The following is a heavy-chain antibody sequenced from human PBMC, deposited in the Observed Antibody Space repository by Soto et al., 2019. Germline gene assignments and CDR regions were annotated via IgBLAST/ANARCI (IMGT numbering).Heavy chain of an antibody. CDR1: GFTVSSIY. CDR2: IYSDGTP. V-gene: IGHV3-53*01. J-gene: IGHJ4*02. Sequence: EVQLVESGGGLIQPGGSLRLSCAASGFTVSSIYMSWVRQAPGKGLQWVSIIYSDGTPYYADSVKGRFTISRDTSKNTVVLQMNSLRVEDTAVYYCARGARGCSYADWGQGTLVSVSS. CDR3: ARGARGCSYAD. D-gene: IGHD5-18*01.